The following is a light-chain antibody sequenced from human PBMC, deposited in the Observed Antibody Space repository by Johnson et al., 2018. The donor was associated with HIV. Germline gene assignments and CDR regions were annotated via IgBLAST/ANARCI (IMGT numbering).Light chain of an antibody. J-gene: IGLJ1*01. V-gene: IGLV1-51*01. CDR1: SSNIGNNY. CDR2: DNN. CDR3: GIWGSSLSAYV. Sequence: QSVLTQPPSVSAAPGQKVTISCSGSSSNIGNNYVSWYQQLPGTAPKLLIYDNNKRPSGIPDRFSGSKSGTSATLGITGLQTGAEADYYCGIWGSSLSAYVFGTGTKVTVL.